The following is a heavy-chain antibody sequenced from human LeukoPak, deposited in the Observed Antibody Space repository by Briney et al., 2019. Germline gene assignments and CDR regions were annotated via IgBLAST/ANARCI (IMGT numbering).Heavy chain of an antibody. CDR1: GVTFSSYC. J-gene: IGHJ3*02. CDR2: ISYDGSNK. Sequence: GGSLRLSCAASGVTFSSYCMHWVRQAPGKGREWVAVISYDGSNKYYADSVRGRFTISRDNSKNTLYLQMNSLRAEDTAVSYCARVADLDAFDIWGQGTLVTVSS. CDR3: ARVADLDAFDI. D-gene: IGHD6-19*01. V-gene: IGHV3-30*03.